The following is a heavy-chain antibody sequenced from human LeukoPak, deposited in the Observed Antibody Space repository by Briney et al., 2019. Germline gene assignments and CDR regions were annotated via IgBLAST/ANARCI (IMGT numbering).Heavy chain of an antibody. Sequence: GGSLRLSCAASGLTFSRYGMHWVRQASGKGLEWVAVISYDGSNKYYADSVKDRFTISRDNSKNTLYLQMNSLRAEDTAVYYCAKPYIVGATRGYFDYWGQGTLVTVSS. V-gene: IGHV3-30*18. D-gene: IGHD1-26*01. CDR3: AKPYIVGATRGYFDY. CDR2: ISYDGSNK. CDR1: GLTFSRYG. J-gene: IGHJ4*02.